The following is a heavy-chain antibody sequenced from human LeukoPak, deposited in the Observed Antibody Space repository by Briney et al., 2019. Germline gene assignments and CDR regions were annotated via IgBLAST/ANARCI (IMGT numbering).Heavy chain of an antibody. V-gene: IGHV4-59*12. Sequence: SETLSLACTVSGGSISSYYWSWIRQPPGKGLEWIGYIYYSGSTNYNPSLKSRVTISVDTSKNQFSLKLSSVTAADTAVYYCAREEYSSSYFDYWGQGTLVTVSS. CDR3: AREEYSSSYFDY. CDR1: GGSISSYY. D-gene: IGHD6-6*01. J-gene: IGHJ4*02. CDR2: IYYSGST.